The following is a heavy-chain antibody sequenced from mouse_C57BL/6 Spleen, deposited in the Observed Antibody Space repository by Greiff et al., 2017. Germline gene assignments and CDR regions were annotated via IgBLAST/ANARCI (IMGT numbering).Heavy chain of an antibody. CDR3: ARAGEGGLAY. V-gene: IGHV1-64*01. CDR1: GYTFTSYW. D-gene: IGHD3-1*01. CDR2: IHPNSGST. Sequence: QVQLQQPGAELVKPGASVKLSCKASGYTFTSYWMHWVKQRPGQGLEWIGMIHPNSGSTNYNEKFKSKATLAVDKSSSTAYMQLSSLTSEDAAVYCCARAGEGGLAYWGQGTLVTVSA. J-gene: IGHJ3*01.